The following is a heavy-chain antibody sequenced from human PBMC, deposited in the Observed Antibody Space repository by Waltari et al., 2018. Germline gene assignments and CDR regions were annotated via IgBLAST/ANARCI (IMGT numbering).Heavy chain of an antibody. CDR1: GFIFCSYS. CDR2: IINSASFV. V-gene: IGHV3-21*01. Sequence: QLVDSGGGLVKPGGSLRLSCAASGFIFCSYSMHWVRQAPGNVLDGISSIINSASFVYYGDSVKGRFTISRDNDKNSLSLQMNNLRVEDTAVYYCTRGVRLEAAWVSYNWFYTWGQGPLVTVAS. CDR3: TRGVRLEAAWVSYNWFYT. D-gene: IGHD3-16*01. J-gene: IGHJ5*02.